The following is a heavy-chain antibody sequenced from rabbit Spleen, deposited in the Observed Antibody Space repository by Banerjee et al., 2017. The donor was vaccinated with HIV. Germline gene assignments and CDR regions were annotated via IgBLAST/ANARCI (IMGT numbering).Heavy chain of an antibody. D-gene: IGHD1-1*01. CDR2: IYVGSGGGT. Sequence: QSLEESGGDLVKPGASLTLTCTASGFTFSSSYWICWVRQAPGKGLEWIACIYVGSGGGTKYASWAKGRFTISRTSSTTVTLQMTSLTAADTATYFCARGDGVISYFVKWGQGTLVTVS. J-gene: IGHJ2*01. CDR3: ARGDGVISYFVK. CDR1: GFTFSSSYW. V-gene: IGHV1S40*01.